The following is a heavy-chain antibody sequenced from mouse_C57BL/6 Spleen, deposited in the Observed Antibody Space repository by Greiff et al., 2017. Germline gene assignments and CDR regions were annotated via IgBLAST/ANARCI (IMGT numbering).Heavy chain of an antibody. D-gene: IGHD1-1*01. CDR2: IYPGDGDT. CDR1: GYAFSSSW. Sequence: QVQLQQSGPELVKPGASVKISCKASGYAFSSSWMNWVKQRPGKGLEWIGRIYPGDGDTNYNGKFKGKATLTADKSSSTAYMQLSSLTSEDSAVYFCARHGSSYLAWFAYWGQGTLVTVSA. CDR3: ARHGSSYLAWFAY. V-gene: IGHV1-82*01. J-gene: IGHJ3*01.